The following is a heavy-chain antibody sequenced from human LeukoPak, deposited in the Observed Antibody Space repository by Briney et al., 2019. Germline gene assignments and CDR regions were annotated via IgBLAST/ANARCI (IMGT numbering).Heavy chain of an antibody. D-gene: IGHD5-18*01. Sequence: SETLSLTCRVSGASINRGSNYWSWIRQPPGKRLEWIGSIYSSGSTYYNPSLKSRVIIMIDTPKNHFSLTLSSVTAADTAVYNCARSDGYGLVGIWGQGTMVTVSS. J-gene: IGHJ3*02. CDR3: ARSDGYGLVGI. V-gene: IGHV4-39*07. CDR2: IYSSGST. CDR1: GASINRGSNY.